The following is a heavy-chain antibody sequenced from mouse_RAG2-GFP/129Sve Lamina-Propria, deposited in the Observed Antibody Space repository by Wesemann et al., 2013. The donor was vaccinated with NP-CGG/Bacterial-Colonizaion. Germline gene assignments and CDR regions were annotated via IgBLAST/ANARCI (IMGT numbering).Heavy chain of an antibody. CDR3: ARERPGDYFDY. V-gene: IGHV1-53*01. CDR2: NGGT. J-gene: IGHJ2*01. Sequence: NGGTNYNEKFKSKATLTVDKSSSTAYMQLSSLTSEDSAVYYCARERPGDYFDYWGQGTTLTVSS. D-gene: IGHD1-1*02.